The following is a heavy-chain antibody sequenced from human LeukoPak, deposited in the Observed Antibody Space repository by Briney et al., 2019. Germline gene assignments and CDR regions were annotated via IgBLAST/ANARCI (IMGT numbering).Heavy chain of an antibody. CDR3: AKGEKRGDYFDY. V-gene: IGHV3-23*01. CDR2: ISGSGGST. J-gene: IGHJ4*02. CDR1: GFTFSSYA. Sequence: PGGSLRLSCAASGFTFSSYAMSWVRQAPGEGLEWVSAISGSGGSTYYADSVKGRFTISRDNSKNTLYLQMNSLRAEDTAVYYCAKGEKRGDYFDYWGQGTLVTVSS.